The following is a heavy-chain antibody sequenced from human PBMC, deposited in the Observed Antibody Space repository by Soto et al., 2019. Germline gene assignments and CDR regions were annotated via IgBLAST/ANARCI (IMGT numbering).Heavy chain of an antibody. V-gene: IGHV4-39*01. D-gene: IGHD1-7*01. J-gene: IGHJ5*01. CDR1: GGSISSSSYY. CDR2: IYYSGST. Sequence: QLQLQESGPGLVKPSETLSLTCTVSGGSISSSSYYWGWIRQPPGKGLEWIGSIYYSGSTYYNPSLKRRVGISVNTSKNQFSLRLSSVAAADAAVYYWGSNCNYVSSYFPRSWFDPWGQGTLVTVSS. CDR3: GSNCNYVSSYFPRSWFDP.